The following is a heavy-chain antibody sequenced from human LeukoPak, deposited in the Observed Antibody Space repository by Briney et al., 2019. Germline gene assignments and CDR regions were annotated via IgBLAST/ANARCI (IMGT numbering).Heavy chain of an antibody. CDR3: ASTHSSGWYDDWFDP. Sequence: ASVKVSCKASGYTFTGYYMHWVRQAPGQGLEWMGRIIPIFGTANYAQKFQGRVTITTDESTSTAYMELSSLRSEDTAVYYCASTHSSGWYDDWFDPWGQGTLVTVSS. D-gene: IGHD6-19*01. CDR2: IIPIFGTA. V-gene: IGHV1-69*05. CDR1: GYTFTGYY. J-gene: IGHJ5*02.